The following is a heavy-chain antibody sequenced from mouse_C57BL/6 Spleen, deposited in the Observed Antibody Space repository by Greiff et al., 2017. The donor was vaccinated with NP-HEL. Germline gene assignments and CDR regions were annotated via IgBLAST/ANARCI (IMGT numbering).Heavy chain of an antibody. CDR2: INPYNGGT. J-gene: IGHJ2*01. Sequence: VQLQQSGPVLVKPGASVKMSCKASGYTFTDYYMNWVKQSHGKSLEWIGVINPYNGGTSYNQKFKGKATLTVDKSSSTAYMELNSLTSEDSAVYYCAREGTTVEGYFDYWGQGTTLTVSS. V-gene: IGHV1-19*01. D-gene: IGHD1-1*01. CDR3: AREGTTVEGYFDY. CDR1: GYTFTDYY.